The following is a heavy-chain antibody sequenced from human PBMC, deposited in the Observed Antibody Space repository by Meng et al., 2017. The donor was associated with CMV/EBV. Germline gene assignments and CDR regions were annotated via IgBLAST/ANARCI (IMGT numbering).Heavy chain of an antibody. V-gene: IGHV4-39*07. CDR1: GGSISSSSYY. CDR3: ARGVVTMIVVYDP. J-gene: IGHJ5*02. Sequence: QRHMQKSGQGLGKLADTLSLTCTVSGGSISSSSYYWGWIRQPPGKGLEWIGSIYYSGSTYYNPSLKSRVTISVDTSKNQFSLKLSSVTAADTAVYYCARGVVTMIVVYDPWGQGTLVTVSS. D-gene: IGHD3-22*01. CDR2: IYYSGST.